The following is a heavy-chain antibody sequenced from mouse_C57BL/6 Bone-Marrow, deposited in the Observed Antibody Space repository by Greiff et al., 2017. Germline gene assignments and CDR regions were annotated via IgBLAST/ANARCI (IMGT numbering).Heavy chain of an antibody. CDR1: GFTFSDYG. CDR2: ISNLAYSI. CDR3: ARAIADLLSMDY. J-gene: IGHJ4*01. D-gene: IGHD2-1*01. V-gene: IGHV5-15*01. Sequence: EVKLMESGGGLVQPGGSLKLSCAASGFTFSDYGMAWVRQAPRKGPEWVAFISNLAYSIYYADTVTGRFTISRENAKNTLYLEMSSLRSEDTAMYYCARAIADLLSMDYWGQGTSVTVSS.